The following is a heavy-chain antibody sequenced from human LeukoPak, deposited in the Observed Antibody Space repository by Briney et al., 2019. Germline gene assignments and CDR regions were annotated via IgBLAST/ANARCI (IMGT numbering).Heavy chain of an antibody. V-gene: IGHV4-59*01. CDR3: ARGVAGYGPYDY. CDR2: TYYSGST. CDR1: GDSISTYY. J-gene: IGHJ4*02. D-gene: IGHD5-12*01. Sequence: TSETLSLTCTVSGDSISTYYWSWIRQPPGKGLEWIGYTYYSGSTNYNPSLKSRVTISLDTPKNQFSLRLNSVTAADTAVYYCARGVAGYGPYDYWGQGTLVTVSS.